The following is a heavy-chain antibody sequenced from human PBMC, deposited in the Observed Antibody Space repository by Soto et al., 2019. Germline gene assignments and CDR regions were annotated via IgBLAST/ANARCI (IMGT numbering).Heavy chain of an antibody. CDR2: TYYRPKWYN. Sequence: SQTLSLTCAISGDSVPSNSAAWNWIRQSPSRGLGWLGRTYYRPKWYNDYAVSVKSRITINPDTSKNQFSLQLNSVTPEDTAVDYCARRLRHSGDFDYWGQGTLVTVSS. J-gene: IGHJ4*02. V-gene: IGHV6-1*01. D-gene: IGHD7-27*01. CDR3: ARRLRHSGDFDY. CDR1: GDSVPSNSAA.